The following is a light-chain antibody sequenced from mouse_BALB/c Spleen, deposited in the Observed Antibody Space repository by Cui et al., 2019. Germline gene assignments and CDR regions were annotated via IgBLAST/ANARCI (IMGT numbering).Light chain of an antibody. CDR2: LAS. CDR3: QQWSSNPPT. Sequence: QIVLTQSPALMSASPGEKVTMICSANSSVNYIYWYQQKPKSSPKPWIYLASNLTSGVPARFSGSGSGTSYSLTISSMETEDAATYYCQQWSSNPPTFGAGTKLELK. V-gene: IGKV4-68*01. J-gene: IGKJ5*01. CDR1: SSVNY.